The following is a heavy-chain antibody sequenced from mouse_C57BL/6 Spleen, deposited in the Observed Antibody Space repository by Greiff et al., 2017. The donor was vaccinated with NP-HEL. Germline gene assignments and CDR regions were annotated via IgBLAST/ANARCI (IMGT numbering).Heavy chain of an antibody. CDR2: IRNKANGYTT. CDR3: ASSSHDGVDY. CDR1: GFTFTDYY. J-gene: IGHJ2*01. D-gene: IGHD2-3*01. V-gene: IGHV7-3*01. Sequence: EVKLVESGGGLVQPGGSLSLSCAASGFTFTDYYMSWVRQPPGKALEWLGFIRNKANGYTTEYSASVKGRFTISRDHSQSILYLQMNALRAEDSATYYCASSSHDGVDYWGQGTTLTVSS.